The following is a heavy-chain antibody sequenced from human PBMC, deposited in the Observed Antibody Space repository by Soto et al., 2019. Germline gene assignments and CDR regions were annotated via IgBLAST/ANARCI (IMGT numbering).Heavy chain of an antibody. CDR1: GGSVSSSHW. D-gene: IGHD3-16*01. V-gene: IGHV4-4*02. J-gene: IGHJ6*02. Sequence: QVQLQESGPGLVKPSETLSLTCTVSGGSVSSSHWWSWGRPSPGQGLEWVGETFNGGGTNSNPSPKRRFTISMNTPSTQFSLSLTFGTAPETACIYVADSSRRHYGMDAWGRGTSVTVSS. CDR2: TFNGGGT. CDR3: ADSSRRHYGMDA.